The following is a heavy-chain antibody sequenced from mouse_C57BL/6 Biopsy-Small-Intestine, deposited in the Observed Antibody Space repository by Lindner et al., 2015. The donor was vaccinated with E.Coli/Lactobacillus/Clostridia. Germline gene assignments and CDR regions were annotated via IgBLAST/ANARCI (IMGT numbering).Heavy chain of an antibody. CDR2: ISTYNGNT. D-gene: IGHD2-1*01. V-gene: IGHV1-20*01. Sequence: SVKVSCKTSGYVCLVVTASVGCDRPLDKALSGMGWISTYNGNTKYGQKFQGRITLTTDASTSTVYMELRSLRSDDTGVYYCTRDHKFDVYKFDVWGQGTKVSVSS. J-gene: IGHJ1*01. CDR1: GYVCLVVTA. CDR3: TRDHKFDVYKFDV.